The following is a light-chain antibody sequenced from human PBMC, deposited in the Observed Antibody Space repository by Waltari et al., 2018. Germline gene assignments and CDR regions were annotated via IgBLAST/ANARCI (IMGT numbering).Light chain of an antibody. Sequence: DIVLTQSPESLAVSLGERATINCKSSQSISYSSNNRNYLAWYQQKPGQPPALLIYWASTRESGVPDRFSGSGSGTDFTLTIDSLQAEDVAVYYCHQYYRTPYTFGQGNKLEIK. CDR1: QSISYSSNNRNY. V-gene: IGKV4-1*01. CDR2: WAS. J-gene: IGKJ2*01. CDR3: HQYYRTPYT.